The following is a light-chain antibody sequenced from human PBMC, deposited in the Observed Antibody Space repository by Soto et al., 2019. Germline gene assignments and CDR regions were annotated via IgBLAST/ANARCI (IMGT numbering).Light chain of an antibody. V-gene: IGLV2-14*01. CDR2: EVF. J-gene: IGLJ1*01. CDR3: TSYTHTSTLYV. Sequence: QSALTQPASVSGSPGQSITIPCTGTNSDVGAYNYVSWYQHHPGKAPKLMIYEVFTRSSGVSSRFSGSKSGSTASLTISGLQAEDEADYYCTSYTHTSTLYVFGSGTKLTVL. CDR1: NSDVGAYNY.